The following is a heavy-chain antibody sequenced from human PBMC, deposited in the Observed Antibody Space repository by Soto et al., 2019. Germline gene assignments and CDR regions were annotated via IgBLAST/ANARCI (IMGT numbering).Heavy chain of an antibody. V-gene: IGHV3-7*03. J-gene: IGHJ6*02. CDR1: GFTFSSYW. CDR3: ARNLYSGYSDYYYYYGMDV. D-gene: IGHD5-12*01. CDR2: IKQDGSEK. Sequence: EVQLVESGGGLVQPGGSLRLSCAASGFTFSSYWMSWVRQAPGKGLEWVANIKQDGSEKYYVDSVKGRFTISRDNAKNSLYLQMNSLRAEDTAVYYCARNLYSGYSDYYYYYGMDVWGQGTTVTVSS.